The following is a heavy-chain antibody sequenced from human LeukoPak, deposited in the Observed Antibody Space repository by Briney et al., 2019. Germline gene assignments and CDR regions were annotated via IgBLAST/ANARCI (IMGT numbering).Heavy chain of an antibody. Sequence: SETLSLTCTVSGDSISSSSYYWAWIRQPPGKGLEWIGSIYYSGSTYYNPSLKSRVTISVDTSKKQFSLKLSSVTAADTAVYYCASRGHYNSGSFYDYWSQGTLVTVSS. J-gene: IGHJ4*02. CDR3: ASRGHYNSGSFYDY. D-gene: IGHD3-10*01. CDR1: GDSISSSSYY. CDR2: IYYSGST. V-gene: IGHV4-39*01.